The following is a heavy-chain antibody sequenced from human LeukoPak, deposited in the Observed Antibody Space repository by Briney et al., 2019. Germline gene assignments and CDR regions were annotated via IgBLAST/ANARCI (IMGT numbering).Heavy chain of an antibody. CDR3: AREAPEIIFGLVKDAYDI. CDR1: GGSISSGDFY. J-gene: IGHJ3*02. CDR2: ISRSGGT. V-gene: IGHV4-30-2*01. D-gene: IGHD3/OR15-3a*01. Sequence: SETLSLTCTVSGGSISSGDFYWSWIRQPPGKGLEWIGHISRSGGTYYNPSLKSRVTISVDRSKNQFSLKLNSVTAADTAVFYCAREAPEIIFGLVKDAYDIWGQGTRVTVSS.